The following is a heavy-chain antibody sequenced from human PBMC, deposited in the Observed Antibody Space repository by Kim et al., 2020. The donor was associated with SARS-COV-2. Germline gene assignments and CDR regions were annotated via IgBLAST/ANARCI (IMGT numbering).Heavy chain of an antibody. V-gene: IGHV3-15*01. Sequence: KGRFTISRDDSKNTLYLQMNSLKTEDTAVYYCTTDWERYFDWLAPGMDVWGQGTTVTVSS. J-gene: IGHJ6*02. D-gene: IGHD3-9*01. CDR3: TTDWERYFDWLAPGMDV.